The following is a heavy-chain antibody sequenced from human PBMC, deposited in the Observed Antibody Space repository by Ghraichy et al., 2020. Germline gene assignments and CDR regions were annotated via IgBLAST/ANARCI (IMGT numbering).Heavy chain of an antibody. CDR2: IYYSGNT. CDR3: ASHPLAARSANYYYAMDV. J-gene: IGHJ6*02. Sequence: SETLSLTCSVSGGSVSSATYYWSWIRQPPGKGLEWIGHIYYSGNTNYNPSLGSRLTISVDTSRNQFSLRLTSVTAADSAVYYCASHPLAARSANYYYAMDVWGQGIRVIVSS. V-gene: IGHV4-61*01. D-gene: IGHD6-6*01. CDR1: GGSVSSATYY.